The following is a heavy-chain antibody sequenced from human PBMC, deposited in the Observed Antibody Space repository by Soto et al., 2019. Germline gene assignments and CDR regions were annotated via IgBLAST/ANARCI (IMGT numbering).Heavy chain of an antibody. CDR1: GYTFTSYD. D-gene: IGHD2-2*01. J-gene: IGHJ6*03. Sequence: ASVKVSCKASGYTFTSYDINWVRQATGQGLEWMGWMNPNSGNTGYAQKFQGRVTMTRNTSISTAYMELSSLRSEDTAVYYCARRQSESQLLFFRYYYYMDVWGKGTTVTVSS. V-gene: IGHV1-8*01. CDR3: ARRQSESQLLFFRYYYYMDV. CDR2: MNPNSGNT.